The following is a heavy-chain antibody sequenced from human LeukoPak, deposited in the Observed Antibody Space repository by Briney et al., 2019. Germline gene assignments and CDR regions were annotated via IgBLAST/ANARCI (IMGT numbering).Heavy chain of an antibody. D-gene: IGHD4-11*01. Sequence: GGSLRLSCAASGFTFSSYNMNWVRQAPGKGLEWVSYISTSSRTKYYADSVKGRFTISRDNAKNSLYLQMHSLRAEHTAVYYCARTTTVTTGLAFDIWGQGTMVTVSS. V-gene: IGHV3-48*01. J-gene: IGHJ3*02. CDR3: ARTTTVTTGLAFDI. CDR1: GFTFSSYN. CDR2: ISTSSRTK.